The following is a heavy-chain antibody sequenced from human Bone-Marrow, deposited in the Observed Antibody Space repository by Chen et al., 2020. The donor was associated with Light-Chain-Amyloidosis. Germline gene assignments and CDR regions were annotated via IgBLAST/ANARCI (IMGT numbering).Heavy chain of an antibody. D-gene: IGHD6-6*01. CDR1: GFKFGDYA. V-gene: IGHV3-48*03. CDR2: ISSSGSTI. Sequence: EVQVMESGGGLVEPGGSLRLSCAASGFKFGDYAMHWVRQVQGKGLEWVSYISSSGSTIYYADSVKGRFTISRDNAKNSLYLQMNSLRAEDTAVYYCARSCGAQLVHGAFDIWGQGTMVTVSS. CDR3: ARSCGAQLVHGAFDI. J-gene: IGHJ3*02.